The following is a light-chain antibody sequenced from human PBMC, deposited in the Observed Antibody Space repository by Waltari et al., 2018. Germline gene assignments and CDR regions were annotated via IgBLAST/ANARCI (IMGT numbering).Light chain of an antibody. V-gene: IGLV3-21*03. CDR2: GDT. J-gene: IGLJ1*01. Sequence: SYVLTQPPSVSVAPGKTARIACGLHDIGGRTVNWYQQKPGQAPGVVGYGDTDRPSGVAGRCFGSTSGNAATLTIGRVEAGDEADYYCQVWVSRTDHYVFGTGTKVTVL. CDR1: DIGGRT. CDR3: QVWVSRTDHYV.